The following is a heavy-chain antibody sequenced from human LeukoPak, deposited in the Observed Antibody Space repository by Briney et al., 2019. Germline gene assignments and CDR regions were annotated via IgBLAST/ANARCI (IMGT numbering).Heavy chain of an antibody. CDR1: GDSVSSSSSY. V-gene: IGHV4-39*07. J-gene: IGHJ2*01. CDR2: INHSGST. Sequence: SETLSLTCTVSGDSVSSSSSYWGWIRQPPGKGLEWIGEINHSGSTNYNPSLKSRVTISVDTSKNQFSLKLSSVTAADTAVYYCARRSSERFNWYFDLWGRGTLVTVSS. CDR3: ARRSSERFNWYFDL. D-gene: IGHD5-24*01.